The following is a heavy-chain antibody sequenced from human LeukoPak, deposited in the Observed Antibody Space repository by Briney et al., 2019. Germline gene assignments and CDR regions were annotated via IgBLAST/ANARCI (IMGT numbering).Heavy chain of an antibody. J-gene: IGHJ4*02. D-gene: IGHD6-13*01. V-gene: IGHV3-30*02. Sequence: GGSLRLSCATSGFTFISYGMHWVRQAPGKGLEWVAFIRYDGSNKYYGDSVKGRFTISRGNSKNTLYLQMNSLRAEDTALYYCAKQGSQSSSWSYSYFDYWGQGTLVTVSS. CDR3: AKQGSQSSSWSYSYFDY. CDR2: IRYDGSNK. CDR1: GFTFISYG.